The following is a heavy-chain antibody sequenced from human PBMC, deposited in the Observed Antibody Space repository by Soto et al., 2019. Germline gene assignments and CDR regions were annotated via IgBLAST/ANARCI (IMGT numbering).Heavy chain of an antibody. CDR1: GFTFSSYS. Sequence: GGSLRLSCAASGFTFSSYSMNWVRQAPGKGLEWVSSISSSSSYIYYADSVKGRSTISRDNAKNSLYLQMNSLRAEDTAVYYCARVVGARGYYYYYGMDVWGQGTTVTVSS. V-gene: IGHV3-21*01. D-gene: IGHD1-26*01. J-gene: IGHJ6*02. CDR2: ISSSSSYI. CDR3: ARVVGARGYYYYYGMDV.